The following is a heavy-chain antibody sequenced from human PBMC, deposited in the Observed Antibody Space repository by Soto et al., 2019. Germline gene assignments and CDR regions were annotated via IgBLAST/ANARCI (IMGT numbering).Heavy chain of an antibody. CDR1: GGSFSGYY. Sequence: TLSLTCAVYGGSFSGYYWSWIRQPPGKGLEWIGEINHSGSTNYNPSLKSRVTISVDTSKNQFSLKLSSVTAADTAVYYCARDLRGYCTNGVCYNWFDPWGQGTLVTVS. CDR3: ARDLRGYCTNGVCYNWFDP. CDR2: INHSGST. V-gene: IGHV4-34*01. D-gene: IGHD2-8*01. J-gene: IGHJ5*02.